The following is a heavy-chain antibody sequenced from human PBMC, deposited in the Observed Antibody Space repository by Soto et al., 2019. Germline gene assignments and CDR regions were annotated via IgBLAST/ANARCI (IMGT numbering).Heavy chain of an antibody. CDR1: GGSFSGYY. D-gene: IGHD2-2*01. J-gene: IGHJ6*02. Sequence: SETLSLTCAAYGGSFSGYYWSWIRQPPGKGLEWIGEINHSGSTNYNPSLKSRVTISVDTSKNQFSLKLSSVTAADTAVYYCARGRGRYCSSTSCYALWTYYYYGMDVWGQGTTVTVSS. CDR2: INHSGST. CDR3: ARGRGRYCSSTSCYALWTYYYYGMDV. V-gene: IGHV4-34*01.